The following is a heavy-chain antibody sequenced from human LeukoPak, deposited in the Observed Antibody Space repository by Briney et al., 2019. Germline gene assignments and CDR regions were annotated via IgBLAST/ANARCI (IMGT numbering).Heavy chain of an antibody. J-gene: IGHJ6*02. V-gene: IGHV3-21*01. D-gene: IGHD1-7*01. CDR1: GFTFSSYS. Sequence: PGGSLRLSCAASGFTFSSYSMNWVRQAPGKGLEWVSSIGSSSSYIYYADSVKGRFTISRDNAKNSLHLQMNSLRAEDTAVYYCARWGNYKVMDVWGQGTTVTVSS. CDR2: IGSSSSYI. CDR3: ARWGNYKVMDV.